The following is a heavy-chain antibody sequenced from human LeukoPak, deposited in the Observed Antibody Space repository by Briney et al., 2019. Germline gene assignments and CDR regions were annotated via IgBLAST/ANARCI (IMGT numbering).Heavy chain of an antibody. J-gene: IGHJ3*02. V-gene: IGHV3-23*01. CDR1: GFTFSSYA. CDR2: FSGSSTST. Sequence: GGSLRLSCAASGFTFSSYAMSWVRQAPGKGLEWVSAFSGSSTSTYYADSVKGRFTISRDNSKNTLYLQMNSLRAEDTAVYYCAKDRVTIFGVVIIAPPVYAFDIWGQGTMVTVSS. D-gene: IGHD3-3*01. CDR3: AKDRVTIFGVVIIAPPVYAFDI.